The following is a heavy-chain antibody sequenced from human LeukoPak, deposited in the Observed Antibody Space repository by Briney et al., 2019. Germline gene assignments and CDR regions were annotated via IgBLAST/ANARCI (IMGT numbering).Heavy chain of an antibody. CDR3: TRSNWGPEY. D-gene: IGHD7-27*01. CDR1: GFTFTAYY. CDR2: ISGHGDTI. V-gene: IGHV3-11*04. Sequence: GGSLRLSCAAPGFTFTAYYMSWMRQAPGKGLEWISHISGHGDTIYYADSVKGRFTISRDNAKNSLYLQMNSLRAEDTAVYYCTRSNWGPEYWGQGTLVTVSS. J-gene: IGHJ4*02.